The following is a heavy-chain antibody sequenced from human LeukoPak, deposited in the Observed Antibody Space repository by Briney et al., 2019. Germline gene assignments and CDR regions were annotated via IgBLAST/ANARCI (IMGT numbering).Heavy chain of an antibody. Sequence: SETLSLTCTVSGGSISSDYWSWIRQPPGKGLEWIGYIYYSGSTNYNPSLKSRVTISVDTSKNQFSLKLSSVTAADTAVYYCARETSQKGAHYMDVWGKGTTVTISS. J-gene: IGHJ6*03. CDR2: IYYSGST. CDR1: GGSISSDY. CDR3: ARETSQKGAHYMDV. V-gene: IGHV4-59*01. D-gene: IGHD3-16*01.